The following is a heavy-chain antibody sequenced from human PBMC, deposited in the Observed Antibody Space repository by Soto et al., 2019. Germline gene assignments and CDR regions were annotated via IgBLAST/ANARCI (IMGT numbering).Heavy chain of an antibody. CDR2: ISGSGGST. Sequence: GGSLRLSCAASGFTFSSYAMSWVRQAPGKGLEWVSAISGSGGSTYYADSVKGRFTNSRDNSKNTLYLQMNSLRAEDTALYYCAKAAKKYSGIVPFDYWGQGTLVTVSS. D-gene: IGHD5-12*01. J-gene: IGHJ4*02. CDR1: GFTFSSYA. V-gene: IGHV3-23*01. CDR3: AKAAKKYSGIVPFDY.